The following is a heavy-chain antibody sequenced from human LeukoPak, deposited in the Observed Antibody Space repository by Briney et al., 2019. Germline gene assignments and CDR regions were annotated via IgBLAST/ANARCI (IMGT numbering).Heavy chain of an antibody. CDR2: ISSSSSYT. V-gene: IGHV3-11*06. J-gene: IGHJ1*01. CDR3: ARGHCELWY. CDR1: GLTFSDYY. Sequence: GGSLRLSCAASGLTFSDYYMSWIRQAPGKGLEWVSYISSSSSYTDYADSVKGRFTISRDDAKNSLYLQMNSLRAEDTAVYYCARGHCELWYWGQGTLVTVSS. D-gene: IGHD2-21*01.